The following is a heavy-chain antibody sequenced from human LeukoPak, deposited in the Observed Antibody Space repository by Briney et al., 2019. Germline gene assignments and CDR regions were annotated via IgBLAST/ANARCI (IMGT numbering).Heavy chain of an antibody. CDR3: ANGMGNFDY. J-gene: IGHJ4*02. CDR2: ISGSGGST. V-gene: IGHV3-23*01. D-gene: IGHD7-27*01. CDR1: GYTFSSYA. Sequence: GGSLALYCAASGYTFSSYAMSWVREAPGKGLEWVSAISGSGGSTYYADSVKGRFTISRDNSKNTLYLQMNSLRAEDTAVYYCANGMGNFDYWGQGTLVTVSS.